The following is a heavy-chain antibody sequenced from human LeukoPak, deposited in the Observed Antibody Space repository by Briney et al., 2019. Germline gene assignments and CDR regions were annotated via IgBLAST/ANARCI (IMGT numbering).Heavy chain of an antibody. J-gene: IGHJ3*02. CDR2: INPNSGGT. Sequence: ASVKVSCKASGYTFTGYYMHWVRQAPGQGLEWMGWINPNSGGTNYAQKFQGRVTMTRDTSTSTAYMELSRLRSDDTAVFYCARDPSGRLRGAFDIWGQGTLVTVSS. V-gene: IGHV1-2*02. CDR1: GYTFTGYY. CDR3: ARDPSGRLRGAFDI. D-gene: IGHD3-10*01.